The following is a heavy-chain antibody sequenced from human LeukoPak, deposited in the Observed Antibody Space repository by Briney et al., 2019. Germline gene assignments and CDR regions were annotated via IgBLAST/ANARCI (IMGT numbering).Heavy chain of an antibody. CDR2: ISYSGST. D-gene: IGHD6-13*01. CDR3: ARTSAAGTGDY. CDR1: GGSISSGGYY. Sequence: SQTLSVTCTVSGGSISSGGYYWSWIRQHPGKGLEWIGYISYSGSTYYNPSLKSRVTISVDTSKNQFSLKLSSVTAADTAVYYCARTSAAGTGDYWGQGTLVTVSS. V-gene: IGHV4-31*03. J-gene: IGHJ4*02.